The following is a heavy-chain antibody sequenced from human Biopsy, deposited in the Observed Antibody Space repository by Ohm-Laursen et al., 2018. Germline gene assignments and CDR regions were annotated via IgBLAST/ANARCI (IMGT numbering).Heavy chain of an antibody. J-gene: IGHJ3*02. CDR2: IWYDGSNP. CDR3: ARDTTGYYYAFDI. Sequence: SLRLSCAASGFTFSTYWMHWVRQAPGKGPEWVALIWYDGSNPYYVDSVKGRFTISRDNSKDILSLEMISLRAEDTAVYYCARDTTGYYYAFDIWGRGTLVTVSS. CDR1: GFTFSTYW. D-gene: IGHD1-1*01. V-gene: IGHV3-33*08.